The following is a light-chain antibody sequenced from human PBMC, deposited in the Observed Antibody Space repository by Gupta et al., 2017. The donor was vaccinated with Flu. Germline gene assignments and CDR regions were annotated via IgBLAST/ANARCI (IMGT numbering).Light chain of an antibody. J-gene: IGLJ3*02. Sequence: TTLTCTGNSNNVGNYGAAWLQKHPGHPPKLLVCSNNNRPSGISERFSAYRAGNTDSPNVTGLQPEDEADYYCSEWDTRLRGGVVGGGNKLTVL. CDR2: SNN. CDR1: SNNVGNYG. CDR3: SEWDTRLRGGV. V-gene: IGLV10-54*04.